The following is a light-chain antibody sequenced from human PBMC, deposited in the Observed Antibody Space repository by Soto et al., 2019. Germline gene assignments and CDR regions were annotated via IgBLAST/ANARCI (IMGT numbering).Light chain of an antibody. V-gene: IGKV3-20*01. CDR1: QSVSSSY. Sequence: IVLTQSPGTLSLSPGERATLSCRASQSVSSSYLAWYQQNPGQAPRLLIYGASSRATGIPERFSGSGSGTDFTLTISRLEPEDFAVYYCQQYGSSPFTFGPGTKVDIK. CDR3: QQYGSSPFT. CDR2: GAS. J-gene: IGKJ3*01.